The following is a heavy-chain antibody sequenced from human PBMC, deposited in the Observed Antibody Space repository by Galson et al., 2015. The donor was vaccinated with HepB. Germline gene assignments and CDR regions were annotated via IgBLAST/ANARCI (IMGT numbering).Heavy chain of an antibody. V-gene: IGHV5-10-1*04. CDR3: ARLDLDIVVVVASMYY. J-gene: IGHJ4*02. CDR1: GYSFTNFW. D-gene: IGHD2-15*01. Sequence: QSGAEVKKPGESLRISCKGSGYSFTNFWISWVRQMPGKGLEWMGRIDPSDSYTNYSPSLQGQITVSADKSISTAYLQWSSLKASDTAMYYCARLDLDIVVVVASMYYWCQGTLVTVSS. CDR2: IDPSDSYT.